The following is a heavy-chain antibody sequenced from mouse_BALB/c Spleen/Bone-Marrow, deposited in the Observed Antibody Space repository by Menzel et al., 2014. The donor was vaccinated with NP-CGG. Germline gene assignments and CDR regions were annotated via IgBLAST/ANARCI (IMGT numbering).Heavy chain of an antibody. CDR2: ISHSGST. V-gene: IGHV3-8*02. CDR3: ARDYGSSFDY. D-gene: IGHD1-1*01. CDR1: GDSITSGY. J-gene: IGHJ2*01. Sequence: EVKLQESGPSLVKPSQTLSLTCSVTGDSITSGYWNWIRKFPGNKFEYMGYISHSGSTYYNSSLKSRISITRDTSKDXFYLQLNSVTTEDTATYYCARDYGSSFDYWGQGTTLTVSS.